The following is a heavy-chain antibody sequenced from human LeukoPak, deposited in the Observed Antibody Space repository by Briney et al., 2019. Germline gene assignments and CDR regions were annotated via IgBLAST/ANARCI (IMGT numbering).Heavy chain of an antibody. Sequence: GGSLRLSCAASGFTFSSYAMSWVRQAPGKGLEWVSGISGSGDYTYYADSLKGRFTISRDNSKNTLYLQMNSLRAEDTALYYCAKDLTYYYGLGSSTNAFDIWGQGTMVTVSS. CDR3: AKDLTYYYGLGSSTNAFDI. CDR2: ISGSGDYT. J-gene: IGHJ3*02. D-gene: IGHD3-10*01. V-gene: IGHV3-23*01. CDR1: GFTFSSYA.